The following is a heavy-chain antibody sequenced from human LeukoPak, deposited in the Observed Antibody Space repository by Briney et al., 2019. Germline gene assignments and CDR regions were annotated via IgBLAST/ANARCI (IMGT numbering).Heavy chain of an antibody. CDR2: IIPILGIA. V-gene: IGHV1-69*10. CDR1: GGTFSSYA. CDR3: ARAPPLYYGSGSYSYYFDY. J-gene: IGHJ4*02. Sequence: SVTVSCTASGGTFSSYAISWVRQAPGQGLEWMGGIIPILGIANYAQKFQGRVTITADKSTSTAYMELSSLRSEDTAVYYCARAPPLYYGSGSYSYYFDYWGQGTLVTVSS. D-gene: IGHD3-10*01.